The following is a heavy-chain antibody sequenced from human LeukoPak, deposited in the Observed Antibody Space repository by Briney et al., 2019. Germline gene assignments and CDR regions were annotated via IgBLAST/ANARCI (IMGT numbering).Heavy chain of an antibody. CDR2: IRSTANGYAT. V-gene: IGHV3-73*01. CDR1: GFTFSGSA. CDR3: ARGNIAAAGPNFDY. D-gene: IGHD6-13*01. J-gene: IGHJ4*02. Sequence: PGGSLRPSCAASGFTFSGSALHWVRQASGKGLEWVGRIRSTANGYATAYAASVKGRFTISRDDSKNTAYLQMDSLKTEDTAVYYCARGNIAAAGPNFDYWGQGTLVTVSS.